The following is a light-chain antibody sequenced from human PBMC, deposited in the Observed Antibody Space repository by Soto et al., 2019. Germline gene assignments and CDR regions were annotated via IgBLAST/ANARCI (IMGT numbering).Light chain of an antibody. CDR3: LQDYDFPAT. CDR1: QGIRND. Sequence: AIQMTQPPSSLSASVGDRVTITCRASQGIRNDLAWCQQKPGKAPKVLIYGATSLQSGVPPRFSGSGSGTEFSLTISSLQPEDFATYYCLQDYDFPATFGQGTKVEI. CDR2: GAT. V-gene: IGKV1-6*01. J-gene: IGKJ1*01.